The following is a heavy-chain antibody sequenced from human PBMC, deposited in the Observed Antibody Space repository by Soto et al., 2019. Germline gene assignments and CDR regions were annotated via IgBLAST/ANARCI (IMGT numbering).Heavy chain of an antibody. D-gene: IGHD1-26*01. Sequence: GGSLRLSFAASAVTFTGFGMHWVRQAPGKGLEWVAVIRFDGSNTYYADSVKGRFTISRDNPKNMLYLQMNSLRAEDTAIYYCARDGVGTTTYFGYFDYWGLGTLVTVSS. V-gene: IGHV3-33*01. CDR1: AVTFTGFG. CDR2: IRFDGSNT. CDR3: ARDGVGTTTYFGYFDY. J-gene: IGHJ4*02.